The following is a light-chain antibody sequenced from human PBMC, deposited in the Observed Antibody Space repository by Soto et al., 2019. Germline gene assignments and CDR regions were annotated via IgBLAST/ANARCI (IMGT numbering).Light chain of an antibody. J-gene: IGKJ4*01. V-gene: IGKV1-39*01. Sequence: DIQMTQSPSSLSASVGDRVTITCRASQSISSYLNWYQQKPGKAPKLLIYDASTLQSGVPSRISGSGSGTEFTLTISRLQPEDFATFYCQQINSFPPTFGGGTKVAI. CDR3: QQINSFPPT. CDR1: QSISSY. CDR2: DAS.